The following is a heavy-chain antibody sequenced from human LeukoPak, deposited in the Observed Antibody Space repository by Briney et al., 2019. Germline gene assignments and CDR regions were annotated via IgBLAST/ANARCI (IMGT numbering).Heavy chain of an antibody. CDR2: IYYSGST. J-gene: IGHJ5*02. CDR3: ARVVVAATLGYNWFDP. CDR1: GGSISSGGYY. D-gene: IGHD2-15*01. V-gene: IGHV4-31*03. Sequence: SETLSLTCTVSGGSISSGGYYWSWIRQHPGKGLEWIGYIYYSGSTYYNPSLKSRVTISVDTSKNQFSLKLSSVTAADTAVYYCARVVVAATLGYNWFDPWGQGTLVTVSS.